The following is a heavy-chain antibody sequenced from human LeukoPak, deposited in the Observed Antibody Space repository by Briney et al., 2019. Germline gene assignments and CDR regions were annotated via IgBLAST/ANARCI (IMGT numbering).Heavy chain of an antibody. D-gene: IGHD3-10*01. J-gene: IGHJ6*02. Sequence: PSETLSLTCTVSGGSVSSGTYYWAWIRQPPGEGLEWIGNVYYTGSTYYNPSLKSRVTISVDTSKNHFSLKLSSVTAADTAVYYCARRGPTLVDVWGQGTTVTVSS. CDR3: ARRGPTLVDV. V-gene: IGHV4-39*02. CDR2: VYYTGST. CDR1: GGSVSSGTYY.